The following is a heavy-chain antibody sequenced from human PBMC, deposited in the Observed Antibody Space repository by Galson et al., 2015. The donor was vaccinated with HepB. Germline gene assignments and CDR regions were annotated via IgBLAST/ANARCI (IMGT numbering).Heavy chain of an antibody. Sequence: SLRLSCAASGFTVSSNYMSWVRQAPGKGLEWVPVIYSGNNTYYADSVKGRFTISRDNSKNTLYLQMNSLRAEDTAVYYCARDQGGDYLNYYYYSGMDVWGQGTTVTVSS. CDR1: GFTVSSNY. J-gene: IGHJ6*02. D-gene: IGHD4-17*01. V-gene: IGHV3-66*02. CDR2: IYSGNNT. CDR3: ARDQGGDYLNYYYYSGMDV.